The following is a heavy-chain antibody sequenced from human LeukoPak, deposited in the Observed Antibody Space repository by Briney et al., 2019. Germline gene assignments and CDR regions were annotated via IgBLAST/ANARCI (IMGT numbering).Heavy chain of an antibody. CDR3: ARAFGIQLWPSHFDY. CDR1: GGSISSGGYY. CDR2: IYYSGST. Sequence: PSETLSLTCTVSGGSISSGGYYWSWIRQPPGKGLEWIGYIYYSGSTNYNPSLKSRVTISVDTSKNQFSLKLSSVTAADTAVYYCARAFGIQLWPSHFDYWGQGTLVTVSS. D-gene: IGHD5-18*01. J-gene: IGHJ4*02. V-gene: IGHV4-61*08.